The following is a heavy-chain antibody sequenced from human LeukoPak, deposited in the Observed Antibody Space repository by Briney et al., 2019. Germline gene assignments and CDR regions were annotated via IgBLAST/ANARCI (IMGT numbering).Heavy chain of an antibody. CDR3: ARPRNCSGGSCYSNWFDP. CDR2: INSDGSST. Sequence: GGSLRLSCAASGFTFSSYWMHWVRQAPGKGLVWVSRINSDGSSTSYADSVKGRFTISRDNAKNTLYLQMNSLRAEDTAVYYCARPRNCSGGSCYSNWFDPWGQGTLVTVSS. CDR1: GFTFSSYW. V-gene: IGHV3-74*01. D-gene: IGHD2-15*01. J-gene: IGHJ5*02.